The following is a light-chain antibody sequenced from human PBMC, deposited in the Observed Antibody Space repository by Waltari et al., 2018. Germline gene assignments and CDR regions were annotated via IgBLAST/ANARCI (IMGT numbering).Light chain of an antibody. V-gene: IGKV4-1*01. J-gene: IGKJ4*02. Sequence: DIVMTQSPDSLAVSLGERATINCKSSQSVLYNSNNKNYLAWYQQLPRAAPKLLIHYNINRPPGAPDRFSASTSDASASLAITGLRAEDEADYHCQSYDITLRAWVFGGGTK. CDR3: QSYDITLRAWV. CDR1: QSVLYNSNNKNY. CDR2: YNI.